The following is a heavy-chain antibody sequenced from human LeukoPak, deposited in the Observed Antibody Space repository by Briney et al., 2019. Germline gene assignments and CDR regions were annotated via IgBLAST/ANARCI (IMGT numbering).Heavy chain of an antibody. Sequence: PSETLSLTCTVSGGSISSGGYYWSWIRQPPGKGLEWIGYIYHSGSTYYNPSLKSRVTISVDRSKNQFSLKLSSVTAADTAVYYCARGRYCSSTSCPTELDYWGQGTLVTVSS. D-gene: IGHD2-2*01. CDR2: IYHSGST. J-gene: IGHJ4*02. V-gene: IGHV4-30-2*01. CDR3: ARGRYCSSTSCPTELDY. CDR1: GGSISSGGYY.